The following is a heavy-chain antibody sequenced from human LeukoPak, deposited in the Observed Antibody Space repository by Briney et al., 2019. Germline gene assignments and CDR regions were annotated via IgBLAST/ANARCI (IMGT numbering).Heavy chain of an antibody. J-gene: IGHJ4*02. CDR2: IYSGGST. CDR3: ARARNSGSYPFDY. V-gene: IGHV3-66*01. D-gene: IGHD1-26*01. CDR1: GFTVSSNY. Sequence: GGSLRLSCAASGFTVSSNYMSWVRQAPGKGLEGVSVIYSGGSTYYADSVKGRFTISRDNSKNTLYLQMNSLRAEDTAVYYCARARNSGSYPFDYWGQGTLVTVSS.